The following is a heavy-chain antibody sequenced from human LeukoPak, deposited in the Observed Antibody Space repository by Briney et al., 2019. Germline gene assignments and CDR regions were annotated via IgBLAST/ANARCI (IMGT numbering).Heavy chain of an antibody. CDR2: IYYTGST. J-gene: IGHJ4*02. V-gene: IGHV4-59*08. Sequence: SETLSLTCTVSGGSISNYYWSWLRQPPGRGLEWIAYIYYTGSTNYNPSLKSRLTISLDTSRNQFSLILSSMTAADTAVYYCARHSPYGSGSYPIDYWGQGTLVTVSS. CDR3: ARHSPYGSGSYPIDY. CDR1: GGSISNYY. D-gene: IGHD3-10*01.